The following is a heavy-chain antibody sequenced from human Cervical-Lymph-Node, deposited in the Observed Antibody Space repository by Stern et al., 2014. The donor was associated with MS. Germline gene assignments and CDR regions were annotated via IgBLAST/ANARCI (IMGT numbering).Heavy chain of an antibody. Sequence: QVQLVESGGGVFPPGRSLRLSCGGTGFNFSKSGINWVRQPPGKGLEWVATISYDGSKKFYADSVKGRFTISRDNSKNTLYLQTSSLRDDDTAVYYCSKQGLWGQEPWSSSRQ. CDR3: SKQGL. V-gene: IGHV3-30*18. CDR1: GFNFSKSG. CDR2: ISYDGSKK. J-gene: IGHJ4*01.